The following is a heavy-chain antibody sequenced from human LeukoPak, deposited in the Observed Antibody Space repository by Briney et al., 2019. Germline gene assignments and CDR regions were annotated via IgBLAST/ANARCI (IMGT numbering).Heavy chain of an antibody. J-gene: IGHJ3*02. V-gene: IGHV4-59*11. Sequence: PSETLSLTGAVSDDSFSSHYWTWIRQPPGKGLEWIGYISYIGSTNYNPSLKSRATISIDTSKNQFSLKLSSVTAADTAVYYCARDLVTVTKGFDIWGQGTMVSVSS. CDR1: DDSFSSHY. CDR3: ARDLVTVTKGFDI. D-gene: IGHD4-17*01. CDR2: ISYIGST.